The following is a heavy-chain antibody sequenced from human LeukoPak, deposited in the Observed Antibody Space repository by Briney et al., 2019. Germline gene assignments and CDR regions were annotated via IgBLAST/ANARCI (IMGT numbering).Heavy chain of an antibody. Sequence: ASVKVSCKASGYTFTGYYMHWVRQAPGQGLEWMGWINPNSGGTNYAQKFQGRVTMTRDTSISTAYMELSSLRSEDTAVYYCARYVDTAMVLDYWGQGTLVTVSS. J-gene: IGHJ4*02. CDR1: GYTFTGYY. D-gene: IGHD5-18*01. V-gene: IGHV1-2*02. CDR2: INPNSGGT. CDR3: ARYVDTAMVLDY.